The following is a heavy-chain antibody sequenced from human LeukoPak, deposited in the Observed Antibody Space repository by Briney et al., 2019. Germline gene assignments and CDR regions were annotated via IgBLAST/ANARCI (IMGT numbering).Heavy chain of an antibody. CDR3: AKGSVAAVVTFIDF. D-gene: IGHD6-13*01. Sequence: PGGSLRLSCAASGFTFSRSWMNWVRQAPGKGLEWVSVISGSGGSTYYADSVKGRFTISRDNSKNTLFLQMNSLRAEDTAVYYCAKGSVAAVVTFIDFWGQGTLVTVSS. J-gene: IGHJ4*02. CDR1: GFTFSRSW. CDR2: ISGSGGST. V-gene: IGHV3-23*01.